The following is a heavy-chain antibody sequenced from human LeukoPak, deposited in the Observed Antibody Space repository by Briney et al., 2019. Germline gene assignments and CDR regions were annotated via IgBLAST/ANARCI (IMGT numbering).Heavy chain of an antibody. CDR2: FDPEDGET. Sequence: ASVKVSCKVSGYTLTELSMHWVRQAPGNGLEWMGGFDPEDGETIYAQKFQGRVTMTEDTSTDTAYMELSSLRSEDTAVYYCATSMGENGISIDYWGQGTLVTVSS. V-gene: IGHV1-24*01. J-gene: IGHJ4*02. CDR3: ATSMGENGISIDY. D-gene: IGHD3-16*01. CDR1: GYTLTELS.